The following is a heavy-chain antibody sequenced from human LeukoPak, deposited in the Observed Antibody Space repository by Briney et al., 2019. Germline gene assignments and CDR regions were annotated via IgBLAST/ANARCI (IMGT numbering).Heavy chain of an antibody. D-gene: IGHD1-1*01. Sequence: PGGSLRLSCAASGVTFSSNWMHWVRQGPGKGLVWVSRINPDGSRTDYAESVKGRFTISRDNAKNTLSLEMNSLGDKDTAVYYCSRDFNGWNDFWGQGTLVTVSS. CDR2: INPDGSRT. V-gene: IGHV3-74*01. CDR1: GVTFSSNW. J-gene: IGHJ4*02. CDR3: SRDFNGWNDF.